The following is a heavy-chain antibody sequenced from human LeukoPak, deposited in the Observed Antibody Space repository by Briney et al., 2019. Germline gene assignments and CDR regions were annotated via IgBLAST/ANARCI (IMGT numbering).Heavy chain of an antibody. CDR3: AKDSLRGTPYYGMDV. D-gene: IGHD1-1*01. Sequence: GGSLRLSCAASGFTFGSYSMNWVRQAPGKGLEWVSSISHGSSYIYYAGSVKGRFTISRDNSKNTLYLQMNNLRAEDTAVYYCAKDSLRGTPYYGMDVWGQGTTVTVSS. CDR2: ISHGSSYI. J-gene: IGHJ6*02. CDR1: GFTFGSYS. V-gene: IGHV3-21*04.